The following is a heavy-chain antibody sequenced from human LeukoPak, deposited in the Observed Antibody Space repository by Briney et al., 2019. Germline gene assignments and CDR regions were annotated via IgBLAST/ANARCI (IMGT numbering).Heavy chain of an antibody. J-gene: IGHJ4*02. V-gene: IGHV3-30-3*01. CDR3: ARDGSGSYYVSYFDY. Sequence: GRSLRLSCAASGFTFSSYAMHWVRQAPGKGLEWVAVISYDGSNKYYADPVKGRFTISRDNSKSTLYLQMNSLRAEDTAVYYCARDGSGSYYVSYFDYWGQGTLVTVSS. D-gene: IGHD1-26*01. CDR1: GFTFSSYA. CDR2: ISYDGSNK.